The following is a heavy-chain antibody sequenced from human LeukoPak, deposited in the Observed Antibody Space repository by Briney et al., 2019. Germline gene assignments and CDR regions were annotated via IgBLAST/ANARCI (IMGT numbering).Heavy chain of an antibody. D-gene: IGHD2-21*01. CDR3: ARWHSHGRYFDY. J-gene: IGHJ4*02. CDR2: IYYSGST. Sequence: SETLSLTCTVSGGSINNYYWSWIRQPPGKGLEWIGYIYYSGSTNYNPSLKSRVTISVDTSKNQFSLKLTSATAADTAVYYCARWHSHGRYFDYWGQGALVTVSS. CDR1: GGSINNYY. V-gene: IGHV4-59*01.